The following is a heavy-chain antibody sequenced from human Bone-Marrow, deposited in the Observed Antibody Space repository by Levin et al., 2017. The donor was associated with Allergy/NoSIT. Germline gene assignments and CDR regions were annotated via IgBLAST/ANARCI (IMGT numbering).Heavy chain of an antibody. J-gene: IGHJ4*02. CDR3: ARTDGTNYRALGSAVFDY. CDR2: ISSSFEHI. D-gene: IGHD4/OR15-4a*01. Sequence: GESLKISCAASGLAFSRYSMNWVRQAPGKGLEWVSSISSSFEHIFYADSVKGRFTVSRDNAKNSLYLQLDSLRAEDTAVYYCARTDGTNYRALGSAVFDYWGQGTLVSVSS. CDR1: GLAFSRYS. V-gene: IGHV3-21*01.